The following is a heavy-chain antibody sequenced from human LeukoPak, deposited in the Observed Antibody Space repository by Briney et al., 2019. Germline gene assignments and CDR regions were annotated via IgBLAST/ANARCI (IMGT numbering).Heavy chain of an antibody. CDR2: IKSKTDGGTT. D-gene: IGHD2-21*02. CDR1: GFTFSNAW. J-gene: IGHJ4*02. CDR3: TTVDNRLVVVTAMG. Sequence: GGSLRLSCAASGFTFSNAWMSWVRQAPGKGLEWVGRIKSKTDGGTTDYAAPVKGRFTISRDDSKNTLYLQMNSLKTEDTAVYYCTTVDNRLVVVTAMGWGQGTLVTVSS. V-gene: IGHV3-15*01.